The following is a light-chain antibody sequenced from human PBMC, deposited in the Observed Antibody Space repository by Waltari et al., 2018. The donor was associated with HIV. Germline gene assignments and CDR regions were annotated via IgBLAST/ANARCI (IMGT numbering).Light chain of an antibody. V-gene: IGLV2-8*01. CDR2: EVT. CDR1: SSDIGAYNF. CDR3: SSYAGSNRFVV. Sequence: QSALTQPPSPSGSPGPSVAISCTGTSSDIGAYNFVSWYQQQPGSAPKLIIFEVTKRPTGVPDRFSGSKSGNTASLTVSGLLPEDDADYYCSSYAGSNRFVVFGGGTRLTVL. J-gene: IGLJ2*01.